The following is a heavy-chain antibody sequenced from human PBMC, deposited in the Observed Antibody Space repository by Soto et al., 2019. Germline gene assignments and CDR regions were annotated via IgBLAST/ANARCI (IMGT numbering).Heavy chain of an antibody. CDR3: ARDGDSGSYYYYGMDV. V-gene: IGHV1-18*01. CDR1: GYTFTSYG. J-gene: IGHJ6*02. D-gene: IGHD1-26*01. CDR2: ISAYNGNT. Sequence: ASVKVSCKVSGYTFTSYGVSWVRQAPGQGLEWMGWISAYNGNTNYAQKLQGRVTMTTDTSTSTAYMELRSLRSDDTAVYYCARDGDSGSYYYYGMDVWGQGTTVTVSS.